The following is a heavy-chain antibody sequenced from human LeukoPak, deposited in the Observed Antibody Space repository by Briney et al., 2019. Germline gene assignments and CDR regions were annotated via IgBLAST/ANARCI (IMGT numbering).Heavy chain of an antibody. V-gene: IGHV4-59*12. CDR3: ARSRRRSSGSYYNYGYFDL. CDR2: IYYSGST. Sequence: PSETLSLTCTVSGGSISSYYWSWIRQPPGKGLEWIGYIYYSGSTNYNPSLKSRVTMSVDTSKNQFSLKLSSVTAADTAVYYCARSRRRSSGSYYNYGYFDLWGRGTLVTVSS. J-gene: IGHJ2*01. D-gene: IGHD3-10*01. CDR1: GGSISSYY.